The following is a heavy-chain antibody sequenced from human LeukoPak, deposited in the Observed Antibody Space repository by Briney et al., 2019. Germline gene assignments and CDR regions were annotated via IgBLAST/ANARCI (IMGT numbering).Heavy chain of an antibody. CDR1: GGSFSGYY. D-gene: IGHD3-16*01. V-gene: IGHV4-34*01. CDR2: INHSGST. Sequence: PSETLSLTCAVYGGSFSGYYWSWIRQPPGKGLEWIGEINHSGSTNYNPSLKSRVTISVDTSKNQFSLKLSSVAAADTAVYYCARDRVIWHYFDYWGQGTLLTVSS. CDR3: ARDRVIWHYFDY. J-gene: IGHJ4*02.